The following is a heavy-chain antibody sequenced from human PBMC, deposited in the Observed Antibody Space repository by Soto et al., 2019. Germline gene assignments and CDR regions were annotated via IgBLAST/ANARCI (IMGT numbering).Heavy chain of an antibody. CDR3: ARDLQMWVVAARPYDY. V-gene: IGHV1-18*01. CDR1: GYTFTSYG. CDR2: ISAYNGNT. J-gene: IGHJ4*02. Sequence: QVQLVQSGAEVKKPGASVKVSCQASGYTFTSYGISWVRQAPGQGLEWMGWISAYNGNTNYAQKLQGRVTMTTDTSTSTAYMELRSLRSDDTAVYYCARDLQMWVVAARPYDYWGQGTLVTVSS. D-gene: IGHD6-6*01.